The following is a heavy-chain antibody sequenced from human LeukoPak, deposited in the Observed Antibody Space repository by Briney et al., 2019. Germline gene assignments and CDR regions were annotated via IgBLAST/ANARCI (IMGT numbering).Heavy chain of an antibody. CDR3: ARPGHSSSPYHAFDI. D-gene: IGHD6-6*01. CDR1: GGSISSSSYY. V-gene: IGHV4-39*01. CDR2: IYYSGST. Sequence: SETLSLTCTVSGGSISSSSYYWGWIRQPPGKGLEGIGSIYYSGSTYYNPSLKSRVTISVDTSKNQFSLKLSSVTAADTAVYYCARPGHSSSPYHAFDIWGQGTMVTVSS. J-gene: IGHJ3*02.